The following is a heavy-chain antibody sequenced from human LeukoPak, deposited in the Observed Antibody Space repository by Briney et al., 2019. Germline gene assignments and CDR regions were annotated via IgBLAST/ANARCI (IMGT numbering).Heavy chain of an antibody. Sequence: PGGSLRLSCAASGFTFSSYWMHWVRQAPGKGLEWVSSISSSSSYIYYADSVKGRFTISRDNAKNSLYLQMNSLRAEDTAVYYCARDGHSSSWYEFDYWGQGTLVTVSS. CDR3: ARDGHSSSWYEFDY. V-gene: IGHV3-21*01. CDR1: GFTFSSYW. CDR2: ISSSSSYI. J-gene: IGHJ4*02. D-gene: IGHD6-13*01.